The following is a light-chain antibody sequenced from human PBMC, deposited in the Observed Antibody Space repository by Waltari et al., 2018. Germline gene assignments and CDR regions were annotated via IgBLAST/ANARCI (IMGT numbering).Light chain of an antibody. CDR2: KAS. V-gene: IGKV1-5*03. J-gene: IGKJ1*01. CDR1: QSISTW. Sequence: DIQMTQSPSTLSASVGDRVTITCRASQSISTWLAWYQQKPGKAPKLLISKASSLESGVPSRFSGSGSGTEFTLTISSLQPDDFATYHCQHYDGYPWTFGQGTKVEIK. CDR3: QHYDGYPWT.